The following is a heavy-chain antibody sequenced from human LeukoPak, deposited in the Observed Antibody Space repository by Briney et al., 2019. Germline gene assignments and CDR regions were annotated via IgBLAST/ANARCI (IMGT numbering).Heavy chain of an antibody. J-gene: IGHJ4*02. CDR2: IKQDGSEK. D-gene: IGHD3-10*01. CDR1: GFSFTDYW. V-gene: IGHV3-7*01. CDR3: ASRGLTRYYFPF. Sequence: GGSLRLSCAVSGFSFTDYWMSWVRQAPGKGLEWVANIKQDGSEKYYVDSVKGRFTISRDNAKSSLSLQMNSLRAEDTAVYYCASRGLTRYYFPFWGQGALVTVSS.